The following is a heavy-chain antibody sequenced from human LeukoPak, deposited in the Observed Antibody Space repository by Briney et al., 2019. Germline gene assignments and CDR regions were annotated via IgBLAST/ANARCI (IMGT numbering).Heavy chain of an antibody. CDR2: IIPIFGTA. V-gene: IGHV1-69*13. D-gene: IGHD3-9*01. CDR3: ARGGLRYFDWLYWFDP. J-gene: IGHJ5*02. CDR1: GGTFSTYA. Sequence: GASVTVSCTPSGGTFSTYAISWVRQAPGQGLEWMGGIIPIFGTANYAQKFQGRVTITADESTSTAYMELSSLRSEDTAVYYCARGGLRYFDWLYWFDPWGQGTLVTVSS.